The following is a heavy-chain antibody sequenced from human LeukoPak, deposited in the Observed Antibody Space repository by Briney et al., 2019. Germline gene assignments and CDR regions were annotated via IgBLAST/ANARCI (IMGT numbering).Heavy chain of an antibody. CDR2: ISYDGSNK. CDR3: ARDLAAKT. J-gene: IGHJ5*02. Sequence: PGGSLRLSCAASGFTFSSYAMSWVRQAPGKGLEWVAVISYDGSNKYYADSVKGRFTISRDNSKNTLYLQMNSLRAEDTAVYYCARDLAAKTWGQGTLVTVSS. CDR1: GFTFSSYA. V-gene: IGHV3-30-3*01.